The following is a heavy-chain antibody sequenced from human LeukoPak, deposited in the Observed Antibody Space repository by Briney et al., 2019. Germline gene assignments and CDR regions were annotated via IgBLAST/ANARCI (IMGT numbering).Heavy chain of an antibody. J-gene: IGHJ3*02. D-gene: IGHD3-22*01. CDR1: GFTFSSYS. V-gene: IGHV3-48*01. Sequence: GGSLRLSCGASGFTFSSYSMNWVRQAPGKGLEWVSYISSSSSTMYYAASVKGRFSISRDNAQNSLYLQMNSLRAEDTAVYYCVRDHHRRLYDSQARDTFDIWGQGTMVTVSS. CDR2: ISSSSSTM. CDR3: VRDHHRRLYDSQARDTFDI.